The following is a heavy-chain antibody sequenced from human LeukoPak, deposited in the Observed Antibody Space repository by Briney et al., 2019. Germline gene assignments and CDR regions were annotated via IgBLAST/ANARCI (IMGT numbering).Heavy chain of an antibody. J-gene: IGHJ4*02. V-gene: IGHV3-21*01. Sequence: PGGSLRLSCAASGFTFSSYSMNWVRQAPGKGLEWVSSISSSSSYIYYADSVKGRFTISRDNAKNSLYLQMNSLRAEDTAVYYCRIYYYDSSGYYWLDYWGQGTLVTVSS. CDR2: ISSSSSYI. D-gene: IGHD3-22*01. CDR3: RIYYYDSSGYYWLDY. CDR1: GFTFSSYS.